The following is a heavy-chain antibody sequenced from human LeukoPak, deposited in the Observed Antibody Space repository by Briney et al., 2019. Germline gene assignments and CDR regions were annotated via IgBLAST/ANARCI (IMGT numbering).Heavy chain of an antibody. Sequence: HTGGSLRLSCAASGFTFSSYSMNWVRQAPGKGLEWVSYISSLSGTINYADSVKGRFIISRDNAKKSLFLQMNSLRAEDTAVYYCARVPIPYYYGSGSYLDYWGQGTLVTVSP. CDR3: ARVPIPYYYGSGSYLDY. J-gene: IGHJ4*02. D-gene: IGHD3-10*01. CDR2: ISSLSGTI. CDR1: GFTFSSYS. V-gene: IGHV3-48*01.